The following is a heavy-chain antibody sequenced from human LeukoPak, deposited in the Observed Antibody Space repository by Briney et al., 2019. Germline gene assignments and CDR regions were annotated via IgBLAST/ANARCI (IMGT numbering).Heavy chain of an antibody. J-gene: IGHJ3*02. D-gene: IGHD3-22*01. CDR3: ARDKAGTPWLAANTAFDI. CDR1: GGTFSSYA. CDR2: IIPIFGTA. V-gene: IGHV1-69*06. Sequence: SVKVSCKASGGTFSSYAISWVRQAPGQGLEWMGGIIPIFGTANYAQKFQGRVTITADKSTSTAYMGLSSLRSEDTAVYYCARDKAGTPWLAANTAFDIWGQGTMVTVSS.